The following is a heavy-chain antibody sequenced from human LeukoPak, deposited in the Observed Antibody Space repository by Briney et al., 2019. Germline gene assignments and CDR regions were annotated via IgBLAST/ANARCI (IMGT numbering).Heavy chain of an antibody. CDR3: ASFTTIFGVVAYFDY. J-gene: IGHJ4*02. D-gene: IGHD3-3*01. V-gene: IGHV4-34*01. Sequence: SETLSLTCAVYGGSFSGYYWSWIRQPPGKGLEWIGEINHSGSTNYNPSLKGRVTISVDTSKNQFSLKLSSVTAADTAVYYCASFTTIFGVVAYFDYWGQGTLVTVSS. CDR2: INHSGST. CDR1: GGSFSGYY.